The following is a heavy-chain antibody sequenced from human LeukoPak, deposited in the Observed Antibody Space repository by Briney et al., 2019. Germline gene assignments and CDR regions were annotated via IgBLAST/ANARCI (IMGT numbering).Heavy chain of an antibody. D-gene: IGHD6-13*01. CDR1: GGTFSSYA. CDR2: IIPIFGTA. CDR3: ASGNRRMGSSDGFDP. V-gene: IGHV1-69*05. Sequence: SVKVSCKASGGTFSSYAISWVRQAPGQGLEWMGGIIPIFGTANYAQKFQGRVTITRDESTSTAYMELSSLRSEDTAVYYCASGNRRMGSSDGFDPWGQGTLVTVSS. J-gene: IGHJ5*02.